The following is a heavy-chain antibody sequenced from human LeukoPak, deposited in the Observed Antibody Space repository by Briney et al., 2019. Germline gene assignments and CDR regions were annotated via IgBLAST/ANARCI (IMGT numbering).Heavy chain of an antibody. CDR1: GYTFTSYG. V-gene: IGHV1-18*01. Sequence: ASVKVSCKASGYTFTSYGISWVRRAPGQGLEWMGWISAYNGNTNYAQKLQGRVTMTTDTSTSTAYMELRSLRSDDTAVYYCARDSWVLGSTVGFDPWGQGTLVTVSS. CDR2: ISAYNGNT. D-gene: IGHD4-11*01. J-gene: IGHJ5*02. CDR3: ARDSWVLGSTVGFDP.